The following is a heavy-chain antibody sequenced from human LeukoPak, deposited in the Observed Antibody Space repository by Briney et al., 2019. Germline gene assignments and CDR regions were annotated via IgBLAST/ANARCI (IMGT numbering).Heavy chain of an antibody. CDR3: AKSPDSSSWRTAPFDY. D-gene: IGHD6-13*01. CDR1: GFTFSSYS. CDR2: ISSSSSYI. Sequence: GGSLRLSCAASGFTFSSYSMNWVRQAPGKGLEWVSSISSSSSYIYYADSVKGRFTISRDNSKNTLYLQMNSLRAEDTAVYYCAKSPDSSSWRTAPFDYWGQGTLVTVSS. V-gene: IGHV3-21*01. J-gene: IGHJ4*02.